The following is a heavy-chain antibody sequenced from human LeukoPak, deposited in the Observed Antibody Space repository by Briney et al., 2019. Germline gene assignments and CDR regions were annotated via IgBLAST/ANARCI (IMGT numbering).Heavy chain of an antibody. J-gene: IGHJ4*02. CDR2: ISSSSSDT. CDR3: AKGQTGIQFG. Sequence: PGGSLSHSCSASGFTFSDINMTWIRQAPGEGLEWVSYISSSSSDTNYADSVKGRFTISRDNAENAMYLQMNSLRAEDTALYYCAKGQTGIQFGGGQGTLVTVSS. D-gene: IGHD5-18*01. CDR1: GFTFSDIN. V-gene: IGHV3-11*05.